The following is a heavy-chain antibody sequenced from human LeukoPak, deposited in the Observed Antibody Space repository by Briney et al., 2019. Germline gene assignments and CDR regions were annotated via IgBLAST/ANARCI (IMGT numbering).Heavy chain of an antibody. CDR1: GGTFSSYA. Sequence: GSSVKVSCKASGGTFSSYAISWVRQAPGQGLEWMGRIIPILGIANYAQKFQGRVTITADKSTSTAYMELSSLRSEDTAVYYYARCHRSSSGYYYDYWGQGTLVTVSS. J-gene: IGHJ4*02. V-gene: IGHV1-69*04. D-gene: IGHD3-22*01. CDR2: IIPILGIA. CDR3: ARCHRSSSGYYYDY.